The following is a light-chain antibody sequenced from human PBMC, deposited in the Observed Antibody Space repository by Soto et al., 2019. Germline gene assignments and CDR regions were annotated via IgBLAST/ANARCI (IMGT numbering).Light chain of an antibody. CDR1: GSDVGGYNS. J-gene: IGLJ1*01. CDR2: DVT. Sequence: QSALTQPRSVSGSPGQSVAISCTGTGSDVGGYNSVAWYQQHPGKAPKLMIFDVTKRPSGVPDRFSGSKSGNTASLTISGLQAEDEADYYCCSYAGSYTYVFGTETKLTVL. V-gene: IGLV2-11*01. CDR3: CSYAGSYTYV.